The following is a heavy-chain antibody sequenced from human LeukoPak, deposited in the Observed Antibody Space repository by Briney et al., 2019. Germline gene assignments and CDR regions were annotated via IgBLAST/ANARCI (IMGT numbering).Heavy chain of an antibody. V-gene: IGHV5-51*01. CDR2: IYPGDSDT. CDR3: ARRDTVAGTLYYFDY. D-gene: IGHD6-19*01. Sequence: PGESLKISCQGSGYSFTSYWIGWVRQMPGKGLEWMGIIYPGDSDTRYSPSFQGQVTISADKSISTAYLQWSSLKASDTAMYYCARRDTVAGTLYYFDYWGQGTLVTVSS. J-gene: IGHJ4*02. CDR1: GYSFTSYW.